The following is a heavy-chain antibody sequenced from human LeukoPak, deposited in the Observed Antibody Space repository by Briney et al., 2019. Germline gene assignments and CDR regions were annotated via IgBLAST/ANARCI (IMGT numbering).Heavy chain of an antibody. Sequence: GGSLRLSCTAAGFTFSDYAVTWVRQAPGKGPEWVGLIRNQANGGTADYAASVKGRFTISRDDSKTIAYLQMNSLKTEDTAVYYCSRAYSTGWLGINDYWGQGALVTVSS. CDR2: IRNQANGGTA. CDR1: GFTFSDYA. D-gene: IGHD6-19*01. CDR3: SRAYSTGWLGINDY. V-gene: IGHV3-49*04. J-gene: IGHJ4*02.